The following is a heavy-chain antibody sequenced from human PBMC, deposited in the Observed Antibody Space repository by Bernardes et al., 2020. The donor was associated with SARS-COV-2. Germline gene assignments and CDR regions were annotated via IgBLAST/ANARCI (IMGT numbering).Heavy chain of an antibody. D-gene: IGHD3-16*01. CDR1: GFTFSSYW. Sequence: GGSLRLSCAASGFTFSSYWMSWVRQAPGKGLEWVANIKQDGSEKYYVDSVKGRFTISRDNAKNSLYLQMNSLRAEDTAVYYCARVLLLGEMAIGGYYYYGMDVWGQGTTVTVSS. J-gene: IGHJ6*02. CDR3: ARVLLLGEMAIGGYYYYGMDV. CDR2: IKQDGSEK. V-gene: IGHV3-7*01.